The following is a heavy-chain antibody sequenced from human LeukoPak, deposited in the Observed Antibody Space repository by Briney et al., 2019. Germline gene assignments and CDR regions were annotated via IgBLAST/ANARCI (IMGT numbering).Heavy chain of an antibody. V-gene: IGHV3-23*01. D-gene: IGHD2-15*01. CDR3: AKDDCSGGSCYSGHDH. CDR2: ISSSGGST. J-gene: IGHJ4*02. Sequence: GGSLRLSCAASGFTFDDYAMHWVRQAPGKGLEWVSAISSSGGSTYYADSVKGRFTISRDNSKNTLYLQMNSLRAEDTAVYYCAKDDCSGGSCYSGHDHWGQGTLVTVSS. CDR1: GFTFDDYA.